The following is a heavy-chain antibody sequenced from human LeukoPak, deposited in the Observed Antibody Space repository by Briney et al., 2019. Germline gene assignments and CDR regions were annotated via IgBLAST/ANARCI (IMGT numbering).Heavy chain of an antibody. J-gene: IGHJ4*02. D-gene: IGHD2-2*01. CDR3: ARGAAPAAITDH. V-gene: IGHV4-39*07. Sequence: NPSETLSLTCTVSGGSISNSNYYWGWIRQPPGKGLEWIGSVYHGGITFDNPSLRSRVSISLDTSKNQFSLRLRSVTAADTALYYCARGAAPAAITDHWGQGTLVIVSS. CDR2: VYHGGIT. CDR1: GGSISNSNYY.